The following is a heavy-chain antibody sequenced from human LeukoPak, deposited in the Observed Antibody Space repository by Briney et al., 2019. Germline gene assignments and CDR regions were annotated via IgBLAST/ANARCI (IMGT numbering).Heavy chain of an antibody. V-gene: IGHV4-59*01. CDR1: GGSISSYY. CDR3: ARGGFIMGATPHDTFDI. Sequence: LETLSLTCTVSGGSISSYYWSWIRQPPAKGLDWIGFFYYSGNTNYNPSLKSRVTLSADTSKNQFSLNLSSVSAADTAVYYCARGGFIMGATPHDTFDIWGQGTMVTVSS. CDR2: FYYSGNT. D-gene: IGHD1-26*01. J-gene: IGHJ3*02.